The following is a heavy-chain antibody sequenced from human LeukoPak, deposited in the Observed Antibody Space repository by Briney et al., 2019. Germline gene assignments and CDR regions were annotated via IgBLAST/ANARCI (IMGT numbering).Heavy chain of an antibody. CDR3: VKMRTHDFWTYDAFDI. Sequence: PGGSLRLSCSASGFTFSSYAMHWVRQAPGKGLEYVSAISSNGGSTYYADSVKGRFTISRDNSKNTLYLQMSSLRAEDTAVYYCVKMRTHDFWTYDAFDIWGQGTMVTVSS. J-gene: IGHJ3*02. CDR1: GFTFSSYA. D-gene: IGHD3-3*01. CDR2: ISSNGGST. V-gene: IGHV3-64D*09.